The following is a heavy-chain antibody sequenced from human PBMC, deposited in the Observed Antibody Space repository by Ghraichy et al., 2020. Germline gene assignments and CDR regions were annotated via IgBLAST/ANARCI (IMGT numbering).Heavy chain of an antibody. CDR2: IYYSGTT. D-gene: IGHD3-10*01. CDR3: ARSEYYFGSGSYSVPFDY. Sequence: SQTLSLTCTVSGGSISSGDYYWSWIRQPPGKGLEWIGYIYYSGTTYYNPSLKSRITISVDTSKNQFSLKLSSVTAADTAVYYCARSEYYFGSGSYSVPFDYWGQGTLVTVSS. V-gene: IGHV4-30-4*01. CDR1: GGSISSGDYY. J-gene: IGHJ4*02.